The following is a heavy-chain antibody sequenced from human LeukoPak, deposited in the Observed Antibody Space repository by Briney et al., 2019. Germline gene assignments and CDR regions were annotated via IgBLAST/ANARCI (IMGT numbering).Heavy chain of an antibody. J-gene: IGHJ5*02. CDR2: INYCGRT. V-gene: IGHV4-34*01. Sequence: SEALFLTCAVYGGYFSGYHWSWIRQPPGKGLEWIGEINYCGRTNHNPSLKSRVTISVDTSKNQFSLKLSSVTAADTAVYYCARGISTERRHNEGFDPWGQGTLVTVSS. CDR3: ARGISTERRHNEGFDP. CDR1: GGYFSGYH. D-gene: IGHD1-1*01.